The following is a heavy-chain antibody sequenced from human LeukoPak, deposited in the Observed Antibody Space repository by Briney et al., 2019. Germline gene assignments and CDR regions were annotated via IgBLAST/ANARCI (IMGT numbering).Heavy chain of an antibody. CDR2: ISSSSSYI. CDR3: ARDRMLCSGGSCYSGVYYFDY. D-gene: IGHD2-15*01. CDR1: GFTFSSYS. J-gene: IGHJ4*02. V-gene: IGHV3-21*01. Sequence: GGSLRLSCAASGFTFSSYSMNWVRQAPGKGLEWVSSISSSSSYIYYADSVKGRFTISRDNAKNSLYLQMNSLRAEDTAVYYCARDRMLCSGGSCYSGVYYFDYWGQGTLVAVSS.